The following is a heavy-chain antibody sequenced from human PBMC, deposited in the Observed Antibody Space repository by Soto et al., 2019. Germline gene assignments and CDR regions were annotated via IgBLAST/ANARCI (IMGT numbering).Heavy chain of an antibody. V-gene: IGHV1-18*01. J-gene: IGHJ5*02. CDR2: ISAYNGNT. Sequence: ASVKVSCKASGYTFTSYGISWVRQAPGQGLEWMGWISAYNGNTNYAQKLKGRVTITTDTSTSTANKELRSLRSDDTAVYYCARWYTSLVAGNWFDPWGQGTLVTVSS. D-gene: IGHD2-15*01. CDR3: ARWYTSLVAGNWFDP. CDR1: GYTFTSYG.